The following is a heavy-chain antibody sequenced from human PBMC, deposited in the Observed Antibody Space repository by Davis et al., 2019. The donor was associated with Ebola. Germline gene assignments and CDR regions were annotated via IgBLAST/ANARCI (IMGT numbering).Heavy chain of an antibody. Sequence: MPSETLSLTCTVSGYSMSSGYYWGWIRPPPGKGLEWIGSIYHSGNTYYNPSLKSRVTISVDTSKNQFSLKLSSVTAADTAVYYCAREGVVAATRFDYWGQGTLVTVSS. CDR3: AREGVVAATRFDY. CDR2: IYHSGNT. D-gene: IGHD2-15*01. CDR1: GYSMSSGYY. J-gene: IGHJ4*02. V-gene: IGHV4-38-2*02.